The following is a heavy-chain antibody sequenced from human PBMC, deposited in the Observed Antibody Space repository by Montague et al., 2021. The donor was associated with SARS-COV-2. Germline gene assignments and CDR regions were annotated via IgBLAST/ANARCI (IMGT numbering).Heavy chain of an antibody. J-gene: IGHJ4*02. CDR2: IHHTGIT. V-gene: IGHV4-4*02. Sequence: SETLSLTCAVSGASVSSINWWSWVRQHPGRGLEWIAEIHHTGITNFNPSLRSRVSISLDSSKNQLSLTLISVTAADTAIYYCASHPVFQQLYSWGQGTLVSVSS. CDR1: GASVSSINW. CDR3: ASHPVFQQLYS. D-gene: IGHD6-13*01.